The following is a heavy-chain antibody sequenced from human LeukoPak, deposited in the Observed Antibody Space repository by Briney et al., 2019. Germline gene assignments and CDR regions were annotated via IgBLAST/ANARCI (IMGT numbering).Heavy chain of an antibody. Sequence: SSETLSLTCTVSGSSISYWYWSWIRQPPGKGLEWIGNIYGSGRPNYNPSLTSRVTMSVDRSKNQFSLKLNSVTAADTAVYYCARVPWGSGYFDFWGQGTLVTVSS. V-gene: IGHV4-59*12. CDR1: GSSISYWY. J-gene: IGHJ4*02. D-gene: IGHD7-27*01. CDR2: IYGSGRP. CDR3: ARVPWGSGYFDF.